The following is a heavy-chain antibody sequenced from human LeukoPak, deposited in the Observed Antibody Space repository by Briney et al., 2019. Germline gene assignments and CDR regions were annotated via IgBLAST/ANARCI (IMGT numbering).Heavy chain of an antibody. CDR1: GYTFTSYD. CDR3: ARAGVSGQRYYYYYMDV. D-gene: IGHD3-10*01. CDR2: TNPNSGNT. Sequence: ASVKISCKASGYTFTSYDINWVRQATGQGLEWMGWTNPNSGNTGYAQKFQGRVTMTRNTSISTAYMELSSLRSEDTAVYYCARAGVSGQRYYYYYMDVWGKGTTVTVSS. J-gene: IGHJ6*03. V-gene: IGHV1-8*01.